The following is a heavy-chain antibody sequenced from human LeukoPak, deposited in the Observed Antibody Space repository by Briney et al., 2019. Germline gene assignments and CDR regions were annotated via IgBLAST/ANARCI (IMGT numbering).Heavy chain of an antibody. CDR2: IYSGGST. D-gene: IGHD3-3*01. CDR1: GFTVSSNY. Sequence: GGSLRLSCAASGFTVSSNYMSWVRQAPGKGLEWVSVIYSGGSTYYADSVKGRFTISRDNSKNTLYLQMNSLRAEDTAVYYCARKHDSWSPQTNWFDPWGQGTLVTVSS. J-gene: IGHJ5*02. V-gene: IGHV3-66*02. CDR3: ARKHDSWSPQTNWFDP.